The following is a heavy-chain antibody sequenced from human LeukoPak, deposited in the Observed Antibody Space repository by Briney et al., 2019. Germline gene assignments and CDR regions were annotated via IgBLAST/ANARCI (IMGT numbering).Heavy chain of an antibody. CDR2: ISDSGGST. D-gene: IGHD3-10*01. Sequence: GGSLRLSCAVSGITLSNYGMSWVRQAPGKGREWVAGISDSGGSTNYADSVKGRSTIPRHTPQTTLYLKLHSLRAEDTAVYFCAKRGIVIRAVIIVGFHKEAYYFDYWGQGALVTVSS. V-gene: IGHV3-23*01. J-gene: IGHJ4*02. CDR3: AKRGIVIRAVIIVGFHKEAYYFDY. CDR1: GITLSNYG.